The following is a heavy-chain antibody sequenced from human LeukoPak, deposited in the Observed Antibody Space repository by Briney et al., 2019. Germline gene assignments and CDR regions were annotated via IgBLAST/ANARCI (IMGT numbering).Heavy chain of an antibody. J-gene: IGHJ5*02. Sequence: SETLSLTCTVSGGSISSYYWSWIRQPPGKGLEWIGYIYYSGSTIYNPSLKSRVTISVDTSKNQFSLKLSSVTAADTAVYYCARREPPEPFDPWGQGTLVTVSS. V-gene: IGHV4-59*08. CDR1: GGSISSYY. D-gene: IGHD1-14*01. CDR2: IYYSGST. CDR3: ARREPPEPFDP.